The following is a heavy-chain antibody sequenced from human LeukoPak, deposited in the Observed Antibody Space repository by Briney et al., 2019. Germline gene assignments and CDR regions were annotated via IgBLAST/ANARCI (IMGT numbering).Heavy chain of an antibody. Sequence: SVKVSCKASGGTFSSYAISWVRQAPGQGLEWMGRIIPILGIANYAQKFQGRVTITADKSTSTAYMELSSLRPEDTAVYYCARIPNDYGDYDDYWGQGTLVTVSS. CDR1: GGTFSSYA. V-gene: IGHV1-69*04. CDR2: IIPILGIA. J-gene: IGHJ4*02. CDR3: ARIPNDYGDYDDY. D-gene: IGHD4-17*01.